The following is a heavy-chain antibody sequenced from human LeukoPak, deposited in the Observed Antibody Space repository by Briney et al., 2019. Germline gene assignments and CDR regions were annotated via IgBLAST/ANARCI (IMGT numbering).Heavy chain of an antibody. CDR1: GGSFSSYY. V-gene: IGHV4-34*01. CDR2: INHSGST. Sequence: PSETLSLTCAVYGGSFSSYYWNWIRQPPGKGLEWIGEINHSGSTNYNPSLKSRVTISVDTSKNQFSLKLSSVTAADTAVYYCARENYLDYWGQGTLVTVSS. J-gene: IGHJ4*02. CDR3: ARENYLDY.